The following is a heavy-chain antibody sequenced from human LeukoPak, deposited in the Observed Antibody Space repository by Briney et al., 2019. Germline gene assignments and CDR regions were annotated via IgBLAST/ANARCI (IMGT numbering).Heavy chain of an antibody. D-gene: IGHD6-19*01. V-gene: IGHV1-18*01. Sequence: GASVKVSCKASGYTFISYGISWVRQAPGQGLEWMGWISPYNGDTKYAQKVQGRVTMTTDTSTRTVYMELRSLRSDDTAMYYCARALRIAVAGAGLGYWGQGTLVTVSS. CDR3: ARALRIAVAGAGLGY. J-gene: IGHJ4*02. CDR2: ISPYNGDT. CDR1: GYTFISYG.